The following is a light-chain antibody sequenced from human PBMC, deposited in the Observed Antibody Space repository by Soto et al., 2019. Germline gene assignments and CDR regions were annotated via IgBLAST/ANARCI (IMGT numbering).Light chain of an antibody. CDR1: QSVSSSY. CDR2: GAS. J-gene: IGKJ1*01. V-gene: IGKV3-20*01. CDR3: QQYDSPPWT. Sequence: EIVLTQSPGTLSLSPGERATLSCRASQSVSSSYLAWYQQKPGQAPRLLIYGASSRATGIPDRFSGSGSGTDFTLTISRVEPEDFAVYFCQQYDSPPWTFGQGTKVDIK.